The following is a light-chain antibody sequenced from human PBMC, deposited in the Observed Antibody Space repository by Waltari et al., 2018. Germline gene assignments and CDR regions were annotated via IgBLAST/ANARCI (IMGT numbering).Light chain of an antibody. J-gene: IGKJ1*01. Sequence: DVVMTQSPLSLPVTLGQPASISCRSSQSLVHSDGNTYLNWFQQRPGQSPRRLIYEGSNRDSGVPDRFGGSGSGTDFTLKISRVEAEDVGVYYCMQGTHWPRTFGQGTKVDIK. V-gene: IGKV2-30*02. CDR3: MQGTHWPRT. CDR2: EGS. CDR1: QSLVHSDGNTY.